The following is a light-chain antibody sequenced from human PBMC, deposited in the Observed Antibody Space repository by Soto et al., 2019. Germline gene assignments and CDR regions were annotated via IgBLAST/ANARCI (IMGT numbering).Light chain of an antibody. CDR2: DGS. J-gene: IGKJ4*01. Sequence: DIQMTQSPSSLSASVGDRITITCQASQDIKQYVNWYQQKPGKAPVLLIFDGSRLEAGAPSRFSGSGLGTEFSFTISSLQPEDFETYYCQQYENLQVNFGGGTKVDI. V-gene: IGKV1-33*01. CDR1: QDIKQY. CDR3: QQYENLQVN.